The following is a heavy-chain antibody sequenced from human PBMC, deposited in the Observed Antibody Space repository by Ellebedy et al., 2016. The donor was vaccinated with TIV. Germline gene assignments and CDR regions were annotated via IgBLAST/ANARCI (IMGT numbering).Heavy chain of an antibody. CDR1: GFTFSSYS. D-gene: IGHD1-26*01. Sequence: GGSLRLXXAASGFTFSSYSMNWVRQAPGKGLEWVSSISGSGDKTYYADSVKGRFTISRDNSKNTLYLQMKSLRAEDTAIYYCAKVRCGSLCYYAMDVWGQGTTVTVSS. V-gene: IGHV3-23*01. CDR2: ISGSGDKT. J-gene: IGHJ6*02. CDR3: AKVRCGSLCYYAMDV.